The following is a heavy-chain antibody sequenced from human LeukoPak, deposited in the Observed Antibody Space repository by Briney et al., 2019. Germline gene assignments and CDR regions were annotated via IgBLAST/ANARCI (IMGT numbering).Heavy chain of an antibody. Sequence: GSLRLSCAASGFTFSSYGMHWVRQAPGKGLEWVAVISYDGSNKYYADSVKGRFTISRDNSKNTLYLQTNSLRAEDTAVYYCAKSLESTNYYYHMDVWGKGTTVTISS. D-gene: IGHD2-2*01. CDR1: GFTFSSYG. CDR3: AKSLESTNYYYHMDV. CDR2: ISYDGSNK. J-gene: IGHJ6*03. V-gene: IGHV3-30*18.